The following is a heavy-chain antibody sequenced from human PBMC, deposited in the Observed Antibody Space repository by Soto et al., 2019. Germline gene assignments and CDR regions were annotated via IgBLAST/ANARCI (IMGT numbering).Heavy chain of an antibody. CDR3: AREGGYYDSRGEYYFDY. J-gene: IGHJ4*02. D-gene: IGHD3-22*01. CDR2: IYYSGST. CDR1: GGSISSGGYY. V-gene: IGHV4-31*03. Sequence: QVQLQESGPGLVKPSQTLSLTCTVSGGSISSGGYYWSWIRQHPGKGLERIGYIYYSGSTYYNPSLKSRVTISVDTSKNQFSLKLSSVTAADTAVYYCAREGGYYDSRGEYYFDYWGQGTLVTVSS.